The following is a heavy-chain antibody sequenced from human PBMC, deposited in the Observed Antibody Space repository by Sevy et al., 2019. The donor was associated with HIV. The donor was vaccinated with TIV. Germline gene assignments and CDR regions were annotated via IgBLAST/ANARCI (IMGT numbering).Heavy chain of an antibody. V-gene: IGHV1-24*01. D-gene: IGHD2-2*01. J-gene: IGHJ6*03. Sequence: ASVKVSCKVSGYTLTELSMHWVRQAPGKGLEWMGGFDPEDGETIYAQKFQGRVTMTEDTSTDTAYMELSSLRSEDTGVYYCETHYCSSTSCYKADYYYYYMDVWGKGTTVTVSS. CDR3: ETHYCSSTSCYKADYYYYYMDV. CDR2: FDPEDGET. CDR1: GYTLTELS.